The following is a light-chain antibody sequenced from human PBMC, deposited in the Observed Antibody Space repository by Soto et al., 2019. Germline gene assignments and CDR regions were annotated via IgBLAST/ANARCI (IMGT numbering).Light chain of an antibody. CDR1: QSVSSSY. J-gene: IGKJ1*01. CDR2: GAS. V-gene: IGKV3-20*01. Sequence: EIVLTQSPGTLSLSPGERATLSCRASQSVSSSYLAWYQQKPSQAPRLLIYGASSRATGIPDRFSGSGSGTDFTLIISRLEPEDFAVYYCQQYGSSPWTFGQGTKVEIK. CDR3: QQYGSSPWT.